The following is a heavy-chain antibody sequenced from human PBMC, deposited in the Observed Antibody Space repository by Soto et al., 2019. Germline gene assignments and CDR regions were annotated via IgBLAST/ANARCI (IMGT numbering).Heavy chain of an antibody. CDR2: ISGSGGST. V-gene: IGHV3-23*01. D-gene: IGHD2-21*01. J-gene: IGHJ6*03. Sequence: GGSLRLSCAASGCTFSSYAMSWVRQTPGKGLEWVSAISGSGGSTYYADSVKGRFTISRDNSKNTLYLQMNSLRAEDTAVYYCAKDEVIAILYYYYMDVWGKGTTVTVSS. CDR1: GCTFSSYA. CDR3: AKDEVIAILYYYYMDV.